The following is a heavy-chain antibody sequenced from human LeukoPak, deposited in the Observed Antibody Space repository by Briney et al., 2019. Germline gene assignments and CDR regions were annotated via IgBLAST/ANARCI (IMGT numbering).Heavy chain of an antibody. J-gene: IGHJ3*02. CDR2: IKQDGSEK. CDR1: GFTFSSYW. Sequence: GGSLRLSCAASGFTFSSYWMTWVRQAPGKGLEWVANIKQDGSEKYYVDSVKGRFTISRDNAKNSLYLQMNSLRADDTAVYYCAREPKGSGWPRDAFDIWGQGTVVTVSS. CDR3: AREPKGSGWPRDAFDI. V-gene: IGHV3-7*01. D-gene: IGHD6-19*01.